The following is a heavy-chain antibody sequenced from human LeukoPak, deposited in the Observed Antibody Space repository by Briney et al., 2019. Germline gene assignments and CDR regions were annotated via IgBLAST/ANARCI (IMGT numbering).Heavy chain of an antibody. CDR2: IKQDGSEK. CDR1: GFTFSSYW. CDR3: ARASGLGSKIPEYYFDY. V-gene: IGHV3-7*01. J-gene: IGHJ4*02. D-gene: IGHD3-10*01. Sequence: PGGSLRLSCAASGFTFSSYWMSWVRQAPGKGLEWVANIKQDGSEKYYVDSVKGRFTISRDNAKNSLYLQMNSLRAEDTAVYYCARASGLGSKIPEYYFDYWGQGTLVTVSS.